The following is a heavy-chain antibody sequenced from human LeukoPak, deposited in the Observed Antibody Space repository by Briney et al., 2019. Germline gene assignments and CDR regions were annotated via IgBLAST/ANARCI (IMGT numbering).Heavy chain of an antibody. CDR2: INHSGST. J-gene: IGHJ6*02. D-gene: IGHD2-2*01. CDR3: ASRPLGYCSSTSCYYYYGMDV. Sequence: PSETLSLTCAVYGGSFSGYYWSWIRQPPGKGLEWIGEINHSGSTNYNPSLKSRVTISVDTSKNQFSLKLSSVTAADTAVYYCASRPLGYCSSTSCYYYYGMDVWGQGTTVTVSS. V-gene: IGHV4-34*01. CDR1: GGSFSGYY.